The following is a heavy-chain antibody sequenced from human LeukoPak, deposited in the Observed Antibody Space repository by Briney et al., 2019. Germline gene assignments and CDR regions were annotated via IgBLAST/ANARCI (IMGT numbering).Heavy chain of an antibody. V-gene: IGHV3-33*01. D-gene: IGHD3-3*02. CDR1: GFTFSSYG. CDR2: IWGDGSNQ. Sequence: GGSLRLSCAASGFTFSSYGMHWVRQAPGKGLEWVAFIWGDGSNQYYADSVRGRFTISRDNSKNSLYLEMNSLRAEDTAVYYCARDGIQSIDYWGQGTLVTVSS. CDR3: ARDGIQSIDY. J-gene: IGHJ4*02.